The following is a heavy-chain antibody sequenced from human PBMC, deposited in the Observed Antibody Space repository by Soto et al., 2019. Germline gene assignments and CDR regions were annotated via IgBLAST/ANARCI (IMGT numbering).Heavy chain of an antibody. CDR2: INPNSGNT. J-gene: IGHJ6*02. V-gene: IGHV1-8*02. D-gene: IGHD7-27*01. Sequence: GASVKVSCKAAGYTFTGYYMHWGRQAPGQGLEWMGWINPNSGNTGYAQKFQGRVTMTRNTSISTAYMELSSLRSEDTAVYYCASLPWANYYYYGMDVWGQGTTVTVSS. CDR1: GYTFTGYY. CDR3: ASLPWANYYYYGMDV.